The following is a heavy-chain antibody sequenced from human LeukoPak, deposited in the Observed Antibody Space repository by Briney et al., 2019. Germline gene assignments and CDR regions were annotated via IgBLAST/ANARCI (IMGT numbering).Heavy chain of an antibody. Sequence: GGSLRLSCAASGFTFSSYEMNWVRQAPGKGLEWVSYISRSGRTIYYADSVKGRFTISRDNAKNSLYLQMNSLRAEDTAVYYCARNDGFDYWSQGTLVTVSS. CDR1: GFTFSSYE. J-gene: IGHJ4*02. D-gene: IGHD1-1*01. CDR2: ISRSGRTI. CDR3: ARNDGFDY. V-gene: IGHV3-48*03.